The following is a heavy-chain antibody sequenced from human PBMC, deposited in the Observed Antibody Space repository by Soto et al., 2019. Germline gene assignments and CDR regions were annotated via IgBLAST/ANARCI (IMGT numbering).Heavy chain of an antibody. CDR2: IIPILGIA. J-gene: IGHJ6*03. Sequence: QVQLVQSGAEVKKPGSSVKVSCKASGGTFSSYTISWVRQAPGQGLEWMGRIIPILGIANYAQKFQGRVTITADKSTSTAYSELSSLRSEDTDVYYCARVRRDSYMDVWGKGTTVTVSS. CDR1: GGTFSSYT. CDR3: ARVRRDSYMDV. V-gene: IGHV1-69*02.